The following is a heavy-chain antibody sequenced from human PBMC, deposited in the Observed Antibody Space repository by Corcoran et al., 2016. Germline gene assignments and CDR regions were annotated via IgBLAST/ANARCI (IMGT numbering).Heavy chain of an antibody. Sequence: VQLVESGGGLVQPGGSLRLSCAASGFTFSSYWMHWVRQAPGKGLVWVSRINGDGTTTTYADSVKGRFTISRDNAKNTLDLQMNSLRAEDTAVYYWAPGRGWFDPWGQGTLVTVSS. V-gene: IGHV3-74*01. CDR2: INGDGTTT. CDR3: APGRGWFDP. D-gene: IGHD1-26*01. CDR1: GFTFSSYW. J-gene: IGHJ5*02.